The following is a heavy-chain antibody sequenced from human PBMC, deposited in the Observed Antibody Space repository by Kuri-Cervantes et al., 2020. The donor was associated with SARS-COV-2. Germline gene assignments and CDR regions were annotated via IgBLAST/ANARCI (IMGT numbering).Heavy chain of an antibody. CDR3: AGFPEWELLPFDI. Sequence: GGSLRLSCAASGFTFRTYGMHWVRQAPGKGLEWVALISYDEVNKYYADSVKGRFSISRDNSRNTLCLQMNSLRAEDTAVYYCAGFPEWELLPFDIWGQGTMVTVSS. CDR1: GFTFRTYG. V-gene: IGHV3-30*03. D-gene: IGHD1-26*01. CDR2: ISYDEVNK. J-gene: IGHJ3*02.